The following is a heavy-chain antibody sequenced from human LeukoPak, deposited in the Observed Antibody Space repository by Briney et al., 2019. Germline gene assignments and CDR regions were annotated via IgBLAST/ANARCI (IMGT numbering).Heavy chain of an antibody. D-gene: IGHD5-12*01. CDR2: VSPSGDIT. Sequence: GGSLRLSCAASGFTFSNYGMDWVRQAPGKGLEWVSGVSPSGDITYYADSVKGRFTISRDNSKNTLYLQMNNVRAEDTAVYYCAKDGAWLRFDDWGQGTLVTVSS. V-gene: IGHV3-23*01. CDR3: AKDGAWLRFDD. J-gene: IGHJ4*02. CDR1: GFTFSNYG.